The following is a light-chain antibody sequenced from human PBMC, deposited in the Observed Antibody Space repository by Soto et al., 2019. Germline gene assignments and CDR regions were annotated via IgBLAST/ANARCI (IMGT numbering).Light chain of an antibody. CDR1: RAIVTY. CDR3: QQSYSAPIT. V-gene: IGKV1-39*01. J-gene: IGKJ5*01. CDR2: AAS. Sequence: DIQMSHSPSSLSASVGDRVTITCRASRAIVTYLNWYQQKPEKAPKLLIYAASTLQSGVPSRFSGSGSGTDFTLTINSLQPEDFATYYCQQSYSAPITFGQGTRLEIK.